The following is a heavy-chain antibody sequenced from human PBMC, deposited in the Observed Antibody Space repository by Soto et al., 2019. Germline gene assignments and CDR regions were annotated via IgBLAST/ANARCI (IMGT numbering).Heavy chain of an antibody. CDR1: GFTFSSYV. J-gene: IGHJ6*02. CDR3: ARETSYDFWSGPQTMDV. D-gene: IGHD3-3*01. V-gene: IGHV3-33*05. CDR2: VQYDGTKK. Sequence: QVQLVESGGGVVQPGTSLRLSCAPSGFTFSSYVMHWVRQAPGKGLEWVAVVQYDGTKKYYADSVRGRFTISRDNSENFLYLQMNSLRPDGTAVYFCARETSYDFWSGPQTMDVWGQGTTVTVSS.